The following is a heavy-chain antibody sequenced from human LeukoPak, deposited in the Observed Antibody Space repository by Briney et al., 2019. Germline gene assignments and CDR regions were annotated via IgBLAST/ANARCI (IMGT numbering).Heavy chain of an antibody. V-gene: IGHV1-69*13. Sequence: SVKVSCKASGGTFSSYAISWVRQAPGQGLEWMGGIIPILGTANYAQKFQGRVTITADESTSTAYMELSSLRSEDTAVYYCARSIVVVPAAIEPYNWFDPWGQGTLVTVSS. CDR3: ARSIVVVPAAIEPYNWFDP. J-gene: IGHJ5*02. CDR2: IIPILGTA. CDR1: GGTFSSYA. D-gene: IGHD2-2*01.